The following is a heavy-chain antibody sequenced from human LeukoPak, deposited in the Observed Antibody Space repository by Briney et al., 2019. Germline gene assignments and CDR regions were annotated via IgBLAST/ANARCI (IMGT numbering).Heavy chain of an antibody. CDR2: ISYDGSNK. D-gene: IGHD6-19*01. V-gene: IGHV3-30-3*01. J-gene: IGHJ4*02. Sequence: GGSLRLSCAASGFTFSRYAMHGVRQAPGKGLEWVAVISYDGSNKYYADSVKGRFTISRDNSKNTLYLQMNSLRAEDTAVYYCARLAVAGLDFWGQGTLVTVSS. CDR3: ARLAVAGLDF. CDR1: GFTFSRYA.